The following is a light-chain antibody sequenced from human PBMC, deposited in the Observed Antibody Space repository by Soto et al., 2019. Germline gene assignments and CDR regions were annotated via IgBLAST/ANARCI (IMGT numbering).Light chain of an antibody. CDR2: DAF. CDR1: QSVGSY. Sequence: EIVLTQSPATLSLSPGERATLSCRASQSVGSYFAWYQQKPGQAPRLLIYDAFRRATGIPARFSGSGSGTDVTLTISSLEPEDFAVYFCQQRSSWPLTFGGGTMVEIK. V-gene: IGKV3-11*01. J-gene: IGKJ4*01. CDR3: QQRSSWPLT.